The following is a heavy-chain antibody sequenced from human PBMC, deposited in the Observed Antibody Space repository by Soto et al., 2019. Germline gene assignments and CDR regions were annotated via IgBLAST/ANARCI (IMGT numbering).Heavy chain of an antibody. CDR1: GYTFTSYY. V-gene: IGHV1-46*03. D-gene: IGHD5-18*01. CDR3: ASIRKDVDTAMVNHNYYYYMAV. Sequence: ASVKVSCKASGYTFTSYYMHWVRQAPGQGLEWMGIINPSGGSTSYAQKFQGRVTMTRDTSTSTVYMELSSLRSEDTAVYYCASIRKDVDTAMVNHNYYYYMAVWGKGTTVTVSS. CDR2: INPSGGST. J-gene: IGHJ6*03.